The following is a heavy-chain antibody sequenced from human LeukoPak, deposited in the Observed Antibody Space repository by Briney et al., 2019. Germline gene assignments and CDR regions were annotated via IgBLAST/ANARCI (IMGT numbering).Heavy chain of an antibody. Sequence: SETLSFTCIVPGYSISSGYFWGWIRQPPGKGLEWIGSIYHSGSTYYNPSLKSRVTISVDTSKNQFSLKLRSVTAADAAVYYCARGVGYSSSWSNWFDPWGQGTLVTVSS. CDR2: IYHSGST. CDR1: GYSISSGYF. CDR3: ARGVGYSSSWSNWFDP. D-gene: IGHD6-13*01. V-gene: IGHV4-38-2*02. J-gene: IGHJ5*02.